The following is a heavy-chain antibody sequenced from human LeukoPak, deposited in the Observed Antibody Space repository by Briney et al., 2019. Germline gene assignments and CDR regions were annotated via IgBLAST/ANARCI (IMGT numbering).Heavy chain of an antibody. CDR2: INSDGSST. J-gene: IGHJ4*02. CDR1: GFTFSSYW. D-gene: IGHD6-19*01. CDR3: ARHADGIWYSSGWYPFDY. Sequence: GGSLRLSCAASGFTFSSYWMHWVRQAPGKGLVWVSRINSDGSSTSYADSVKGRFTISRDNAKNTLYLQMNSLRAEDTAVYYCARHADGIWYSSGWYPFDYWGQGTLVTVSS. V-gene: IGHV3-74*01.